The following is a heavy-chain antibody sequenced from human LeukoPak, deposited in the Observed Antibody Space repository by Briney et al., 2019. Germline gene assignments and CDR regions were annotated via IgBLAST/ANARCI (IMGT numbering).Heavy chain of an antibody. CDR1: GGSISNGDYF. D-gene: IGHD3-10*01. J-gene: IGHJ4*02. Sequence: PSETLSLXCTVSGGSISNGDYFWSWIRQPAGKGLEWIGRMSISGSSNYNPSLKSRVTISADTSKNQFFLKFNSVTAADTAMYYCAADPLWSAGAYWGQGTLVTVSS. V-gene: IGHV4-61*02. CDR3: AADPLWSAGAY. CDR2: MSISGSS.